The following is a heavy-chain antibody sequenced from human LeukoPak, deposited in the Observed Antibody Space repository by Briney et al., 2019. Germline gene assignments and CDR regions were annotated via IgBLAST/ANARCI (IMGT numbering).Heavy chain of an antibody. V-gene: IGHV4-59*01. J-gene: IGHJ4*02. CDR1: GGSISSYY. Sequence: PSETLSLTRTVSGGSISSYYWSWIRQPPGKGLEWIGYIYYSGSTNYNPSLKSRVTISVDTSKNQFSLKLSSVTAADTAVCYCAREGGSGSRYFDYWGQGTLVTVSS. CDR3: AREGGSGSRYFDY. CDR2: IYYSGST. D-gene: IGHD3-10*01.